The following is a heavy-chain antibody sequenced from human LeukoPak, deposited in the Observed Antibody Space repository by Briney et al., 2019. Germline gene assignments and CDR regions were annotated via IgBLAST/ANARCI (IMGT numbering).Heavy chain of an antibody. J-gene: IGHJ6*02. CDR1: GGTFSSYA. CDR2: IIPILGIA. V-gene: IGHV1-69*04. Sequence: SVKVSCKASGGTFSSYAISWVRQAPGQGLEWMGRIIPILGIANYAQKFQGRVTITADKSTSTAYMELSSLRSEDTAVYYCARGGFLGGGTHGMDVWGQGTMVTVSS. CDR3: ARGGFLGGGTHGMDV.